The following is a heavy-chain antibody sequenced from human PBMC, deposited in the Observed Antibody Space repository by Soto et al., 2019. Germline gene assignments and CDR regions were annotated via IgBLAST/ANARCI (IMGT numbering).Heavy chain of an antibody. CDR3: AKVLPATGIEGGGDAFDI. V-gene: IGHV3-30*18. Sequence: GGSLRLSCAASGFTFRSFGMHWIRQAPGKGLEWVALISYDGTNKYYADSVRGRFTISRDNSKNTLYLEMNTLRVEDTAVYYCAKVLPATGIEGGGDAFDIWGQGTMVT. J-gene: IGHJ3*02. CDR1: GFTFRSFG. CDR2: ISYDGTNK. D-gene: IGHD1-26*01.